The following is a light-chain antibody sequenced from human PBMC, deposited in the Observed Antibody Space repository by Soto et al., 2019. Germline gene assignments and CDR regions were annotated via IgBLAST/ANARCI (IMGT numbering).Light chain of an antibody. V-gene: IGLV2-14*02. CDR2: EGT. CDR3: SSITGSSTPVV. CDR1: NSDVGSYNL. J-gene: IGLJ2*01. Sequence: QSALTQPASVSGSPGQSITISCTGTNSDVGSYNLVSWYQQHPGKVPKLMIYEGTKRPSGVSNRFSGSKSGNVASLTISGLQTEDEADYYCSSITGSSTPVVFGGGTKLTVL.